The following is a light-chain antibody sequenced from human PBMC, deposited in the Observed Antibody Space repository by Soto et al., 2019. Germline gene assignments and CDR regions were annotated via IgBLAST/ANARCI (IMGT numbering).Light chain of an antibody. CDR3: QSYDTSNPLV. J-gene: IGLJ3*02. CDR2: EDN. Sequence: LTQPHSVSESPGKTVTISCTRSSGSIGSSYVQWYQQRPGSSPTTVIFEDNQRPTGGPVRFSGSIDSSSNSASLVISGLRTEDEADYYCQSYDTSNPLVFGGGTKLTVL. V-gene: IGLV6-57*01. CDR1: SGSIGSSY.